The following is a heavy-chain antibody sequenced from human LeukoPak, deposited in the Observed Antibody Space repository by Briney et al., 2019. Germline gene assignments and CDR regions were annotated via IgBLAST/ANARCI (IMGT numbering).Heavy chain of an antibody. D-gene: IGHD1-26*01. J-gene: IGHJ4*02. CDR2: ISHDGSNK. V-gene: IGHV3-30*18. CDR1: GLTFSSYG. Sequence: GGSLRLSCAASGLTFSSYGMQWVRQAPGKGLEWVAVISHDGSNKYYADSVKGRFTISRDNSKNTLYLQMNSLRAEDTAVYYCAKEVEGATNDYYFDYWGQGTLVTVSS. CDR3: AKEVEGATNDYYFDY.